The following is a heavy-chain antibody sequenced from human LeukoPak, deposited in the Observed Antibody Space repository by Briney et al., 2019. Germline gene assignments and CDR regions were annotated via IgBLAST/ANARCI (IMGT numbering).Heavy chain of an antibody. Sequence: SETLSLTCAVYGGSFSGYYWSWIRQPPGKGLEWIGEINHSGSTNYNPSLKSRVTISVDTSKNQFSLKLSSVTAADTAVYYCARGRIWVGSSWYPNLHFDYWGQGTLVTVSS. V-gene: IGHV4-34*01. CDR2: INHSGST. CDR1: GGSFSGYY. J-gene: IGHJ4*02. D-gene: IGHD6-13*01. CDR3: ARGRIWVGSSWYPNLHFDY.